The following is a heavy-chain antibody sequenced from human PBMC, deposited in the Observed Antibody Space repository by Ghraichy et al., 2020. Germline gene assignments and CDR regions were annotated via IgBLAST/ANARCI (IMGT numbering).Heavy chain of an antibody. V-gene: IGHV4-59*01. CDR3: ARANFYGTNSRGAFEI. CDR2: ISYSGNT. CDR1: GGSITNYY. D-gene: IGHD4/OR15-4a*01. Sequence: SETLSLTCTVSGGSITNYYWSWIRQVPGKGLEWIGYISYSGNTHYNPSLQSRITISIDTSKNQLSLKLNSVTAADTAVYYCARANFYGTNSRGAFEIWSQGTMVTVSS. J-gene: IGHJ3*02.